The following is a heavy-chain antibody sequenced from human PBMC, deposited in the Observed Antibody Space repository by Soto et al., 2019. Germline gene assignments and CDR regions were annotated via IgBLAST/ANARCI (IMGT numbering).Heavy chain of an antibody. V-gene: IGHV4-34*01. D-gene: IGHD3-10*01. Sequence: SETLSLTCAVYGGSFSDCSWTWIRQPPGKGLEWIGEVNHSGSTNHNPSLESRVTISIDTSKNQFSLKLSSVTAADTAVYYCARDLIRGSDRFDPWGQGTLVTVSS. CDR1: GGSFSDCS. CDR3: ARDLIRGSDRFDP. CDR2: VNHSGST. J-gene: IGHJ5*02.